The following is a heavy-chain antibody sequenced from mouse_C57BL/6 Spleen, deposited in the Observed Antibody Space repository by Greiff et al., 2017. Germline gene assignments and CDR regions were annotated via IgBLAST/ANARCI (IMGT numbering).Heavy chain of an antibody. J-gene: IGHJ4*01. CDR1: GYAFSSSW. CDR2: IYPGDGDT. D-gene: IGHD2-1*01. Sequence: LVESGPELVKPGASVKISCKASGYAFSSSWMNWVKQRPGKGLEWIGRIYPGDGDTNYNGKFKGKATLTADKSSSTAYMQLSSLTSEDSAVYFCARAVTDYAMDYWGQGTSVTVSS. CDR3: ARAVTDYAMDY. V-gene: IGHV1-82*01.